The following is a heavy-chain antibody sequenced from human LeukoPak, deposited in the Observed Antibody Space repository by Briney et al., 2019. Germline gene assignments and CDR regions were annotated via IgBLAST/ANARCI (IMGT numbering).Heavy chain of an antibody. V-gene: IGHV3-21*01. CDR2: ISSSSSYI. Sequence: GRSLRLSCAPSGLTFSSYAMSWVRQAPGKGLEWVSSISSSSSYIYYADPVKGRFTISRDNAKNSLYLQMNSLRAEDTAVYYCARETAAAPPAYYYYYMDVWGKGTTVTVSS. J-gene: IGHJ6*03. D-gene: IGHD6-13*01. CDR3: ARETAAAPPAYYYYYMDV. CDR1: GLTFSSYA.